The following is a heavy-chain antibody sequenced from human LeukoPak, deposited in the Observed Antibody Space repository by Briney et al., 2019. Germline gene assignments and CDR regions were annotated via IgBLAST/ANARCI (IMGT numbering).Heavy chain of an antibody. D-gene: IGHD3-10*01. CDR1: GGSISSSGYY. V-gene: IGHV4-39*01. CDR3: ARLYSLGPGGFDY. J-gene: IGHJ4*02. CDR2: IYYSGST. Sequence: SETLSLTCTVSGGSISSSGYYWGWIRQPPGKGLEWIGSIYYSGSTYYNPSLKNRVTISVDTSKNQFSLSLSSVTAADTAVYYCARLYSLGPGGFDYWGQGTLVTVSS.